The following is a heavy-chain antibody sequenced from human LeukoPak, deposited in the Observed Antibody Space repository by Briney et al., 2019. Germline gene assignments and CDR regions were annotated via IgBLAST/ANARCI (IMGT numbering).Heavy chain of an antibody. CDR3: VKGGTTVSDFYYGMDV. V-gene: IGHV3-48*01. J-gene: IGHJ6*02. Sequence: GGSLRLSCAASGFTFSSYSMNWVRQAPGKGLEWVSFISIGSDNIAYADSVRGRFTISRDNAKNSLYLEMSSLRAEDTAVYYCVKGGTTVSDFYYGMDVWGQGTTVTVSS. CDR2: ISIGSDNI. D-gene: IGHD4-11*01. CDR1: GFTFSSYS.